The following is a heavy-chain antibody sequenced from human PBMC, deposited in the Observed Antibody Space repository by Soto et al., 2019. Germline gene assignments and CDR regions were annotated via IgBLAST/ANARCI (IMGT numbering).Heavy chain of an antibody. J-gene: IGHJ3*02. CDR2: IIPIFGTA. D-gene: IGHD2-2*01. Sequence: GASVKVSFKASGGTFSSYAISWVRQAPGQGLEWMGGIIPIFGTANYAQKFQGRVTITADESTSTAYMELSSLRSEDTAVYYCARYCSSTSFNRPPPNAFDIWGQGTMVTVSS. V-gene: IGHV1-69*13. CDR1: GGTFSSYA. CDR3: ARYCSSTSFNRPPPNAFDI.